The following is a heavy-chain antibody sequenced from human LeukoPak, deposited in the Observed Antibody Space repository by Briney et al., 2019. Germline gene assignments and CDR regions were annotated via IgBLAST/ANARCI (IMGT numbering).Heavy chain of an antibody. D-gene: IGHD6-13*01. V-gene: IGHV3-7*01. CDR1: GFTFSSYW. Sequence: PGGSLRLSCAASGFTFSSYWMSWVRQAPGKGLEWLANIKQDGSEKYYVDSVKGRFTITRDNAKSSLYLQMNSLRADDTAVYYCAREGAKTAAAGLFDYWGQGTLVTVSS. CDR3: AREGAKTAAAGLFDY. J-gene: IGHJ4*02. CDR2: IKQDGSEK.